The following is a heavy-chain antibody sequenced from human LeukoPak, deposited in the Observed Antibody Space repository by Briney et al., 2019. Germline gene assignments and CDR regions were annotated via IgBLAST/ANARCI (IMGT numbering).Heavy chain of an antibody. J-gene: IGHJ4*02. CDR3: VNHNYKGSFVG. Sequence: PGGSLRLSCEASGITFNIYWMHWVRQAPGQGLVWVSRINPDGTQTDYADSVKGRFTISRDNAKSTLYLQMNSLRVEDAAVYFCVNHNYKGSFVGGGQGTPVTVST. CDR2: INPDGTQT. V-gene: IGHV3-74*01. D-gene: IGHD4-11*01. CDR1: GITFNIYW.